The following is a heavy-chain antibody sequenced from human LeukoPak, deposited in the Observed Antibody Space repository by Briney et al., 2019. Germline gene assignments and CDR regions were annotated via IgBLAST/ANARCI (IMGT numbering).Heavy chain of an antibody. J-gene: IGHJ6*02. V-gene: IGHV1-18*01. Sequence: ASVKVSCTASGYTFTSYGISWVRQAPGQGLEWMGWISAYNGNTNYAQKLQGRVTMTTDTSTSTAYMELRSLRSDDTAVYYCARANDFWSGLLMDVWGQGTTVTVSS. CDR1: GYTFTSYG. CDR2: ISAYNGNT. CDR3: ARANDFWSGLLMDV. D-gene: IGHD3-3*01.